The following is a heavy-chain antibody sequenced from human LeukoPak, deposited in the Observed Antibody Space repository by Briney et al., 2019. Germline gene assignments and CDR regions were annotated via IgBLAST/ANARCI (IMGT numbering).Heavy chain of an antibody. CDR2: ISSSGSTI. J-gene: IGHJ5*02. CDR1: GFTFSDYY. CDR3: ARAPRTSTYPNWFDP. D-gene: IGHD2/OR15-2a*01. V-gene: IGHV3-11*01. Sequence: GGSLRLSCAASGFTFSDYYMSWIRQAPGKGLEWVSYISSSGSTIYYADSVKGRFTISRDNAKNSLYLQMNSLRAEDTAVYYCARAPRTSTYPNWFDPWGQGTLVTVSS.